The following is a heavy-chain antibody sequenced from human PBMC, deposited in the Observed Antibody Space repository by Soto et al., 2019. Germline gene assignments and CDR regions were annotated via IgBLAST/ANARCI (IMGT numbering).Heavy chain of an antibody. D-gene: IGHD3-3*01. V-gene: IGHV1-69*13. CDR3: ARGGIKITIFGVVITPPADPNPFDY. CDR2: IIPIFGTA. CDR1: VGTFSSYA. Sequence: SVKVSCKASVGTFSSYAISWGRHAPGQGLEWMGGIIPIFGTANYAQKFQGRVTITADESTSTAYMELSSLRSEDTAVYYCARGGIKITIFGVVITPPADPNPFDYWGQGTLVTVSS. J-gene: IGHJ4*02.